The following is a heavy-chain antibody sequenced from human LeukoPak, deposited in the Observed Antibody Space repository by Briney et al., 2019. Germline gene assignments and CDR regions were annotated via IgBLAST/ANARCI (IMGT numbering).Heavy chain of an antibody. V-gene: IGHV3-48*03. Sequence: GSLRLSCAASGFTFSEFEMNWVRQAPGKGLEGVSDISSGGTTIFYADSVKGRFTISRDNAKNSLYLQMNSLRDEDTAIYYCTRGLVLWGQGALVTVSS. D-gene: IGHD2/OR15-2a*01. CDR2: ISSGGTTI. CDR3: TRGLVL. CDR1: GFTFSEFE. J-gene: IGHJ4*02.